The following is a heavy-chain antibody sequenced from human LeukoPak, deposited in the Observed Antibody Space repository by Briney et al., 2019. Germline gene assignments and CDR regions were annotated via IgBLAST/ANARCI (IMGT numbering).Heavy chain of an antibody. CDR2: LTSSSDTT. CDR3: AKDRSGSGSYYPDY. CDR1: GFTFSNYV. D-gene: IGHD3-10*01. J-gene: IGHJ4*02. V-gene: IGHV3-23*01. Sequence: GGSLRLSCAASGFTFSNYVMSWVRQAPGKGLEWVAALTSSSDTTYYGDSVKGRFTISRDNSKNTLYLQMHSLRAEDTAVYYCAKDRSGSGSYYPDYWGQGTLVTVSS.